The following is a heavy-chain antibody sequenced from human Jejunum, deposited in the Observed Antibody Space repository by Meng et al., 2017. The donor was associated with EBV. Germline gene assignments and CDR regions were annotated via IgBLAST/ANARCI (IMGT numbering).Heavy chain of an antibody. Sequence: VPFVRSGAEVKQPGASVKVCCNASGYICTSYAIHWLRQAPGQRPEWMGWINIGNGNTKYSQKFHGRLNISRNTSANTAYLELSSLTSEDTAIYYCATGDDYGNSNFDYWGQGTLVTVSS. CDR1: GYICTSYA. CDR2: INIGNGNT. D-gene: IGHD2/OR15-2a*01. J-gene: IGHJ4*02. CDR3: ATGDDYGNSNFDY. V-gene: IGHV1-3*04.